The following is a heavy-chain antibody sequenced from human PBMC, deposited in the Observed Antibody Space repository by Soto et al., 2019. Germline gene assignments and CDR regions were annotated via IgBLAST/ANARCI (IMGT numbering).Heavy chain of an antibody. CDR1: GFTFSSYG. CDR2: ISYDGSNK. J-gene: IGHJ4*02. Sequence: VQLVESGGGLVQPGGSLRLSCAASGFTFSSYGMHWVRQAPGKGLEWVAVISYDGSNKYYADSVKGRFTISRDNSKNTLYLQMNSLRAEDTAVYYCAKDGGGGLFDYWGQGTLVTVSS. D-gene: IGHD3-16*01. CDR3: AKDGGGGLFDY. V-gene: IGHV3-30*18.